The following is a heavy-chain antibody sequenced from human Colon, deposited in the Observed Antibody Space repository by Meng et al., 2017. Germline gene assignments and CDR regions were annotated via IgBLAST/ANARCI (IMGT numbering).Heavy chain of an antibody. Sequence: GGSLRLSCAASGFTFSSYEMNWVRQAPGKGLEWVSYISSSGSTIYYADSVKGRFTISRDNANNSLYLQMNSLRAEDTAVYYCAREEWELRDFDYWGQGTLVTVSS. CDR1: GFTFSSYE. J-gene: IGHJ4*02. CDR2: ISSSGSTI. CDR3: AREEWELRDFDY. V-gene: IGHV3-48*03. D-gene: IGHD1-26*01.